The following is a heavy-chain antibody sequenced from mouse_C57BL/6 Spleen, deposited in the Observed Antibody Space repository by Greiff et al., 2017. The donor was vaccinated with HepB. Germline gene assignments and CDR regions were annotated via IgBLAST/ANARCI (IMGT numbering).Heavy chain of an antibody. CDR3: ARRSPYQWYFDY. Sequence: QVQLQQPGAELVKPGASVKMSCKASGYTFTSYRINWVKQRPGQGLEWIGDIYPGSGSTNYNEKFKSKATLTVDTSSSTAYMQLSSLTSEDSAVYYCARRSPYQWYFDYWGQGTTLTVSS. CDR2: IYPGSGST. D-gene: IGHD1-3*01. V-gene: IGHV1-55*01. CDR1: GYTFTSYR. J-gene: IGHJ2*01.